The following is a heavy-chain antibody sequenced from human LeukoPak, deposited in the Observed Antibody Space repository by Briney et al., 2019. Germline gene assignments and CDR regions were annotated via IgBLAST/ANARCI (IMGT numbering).Heavy chain of an antibody. Sequence: GASVKVSRKASGYTFTSYDINWVRQATGQGLEWMGWMNPNSGNTGYAQKFQGRVTMTRNTSISTAYMELSSLRSEDTAVYYCARTARPRGYWFDPWGQGTLVTVSS. J-gene: IGHJ5*02. CDR2: MNPNSGNT. V-gene: IGHV1-8*01. D-gene: IGHD6-6*01. CDR1: GYTFTSYD. CDR3: ARTARPRGYWFDP.